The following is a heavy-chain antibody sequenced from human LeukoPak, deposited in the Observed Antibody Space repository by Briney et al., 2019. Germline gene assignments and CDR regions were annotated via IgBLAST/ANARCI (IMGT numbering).Heavy chain of an antibody. J-gene: IGHJ6*04. D-gene: IGHD6-6*01. Sequence: PGGSLRLSCVASGFIFNDYTMHWVRQPPGKGLEWVSLISWDGVSTFYADSVKGRFTISRDNAKNSLYLQMNSLRAEDTAVYYCARSIAPHGPDVWGKGTTVTVSS. CDR1: GFIFNDYT. CDR3: ARSIAPHGPDV. CDR2: ISWDGVST. V-gene: IGHV3-43*01.